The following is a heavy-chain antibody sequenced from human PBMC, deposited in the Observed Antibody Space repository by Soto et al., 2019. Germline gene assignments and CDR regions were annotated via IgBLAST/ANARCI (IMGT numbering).Heavy chain of an antibody. CDR2: IWYDGTNK. CDR3: AKDRGSSGLVRYYGMDV. Sequence: GGSLRLSCAASGFTFSNYGMHWVRQAPGKGLESVAVIWYDGTNKYYADSVKGRFTISRDNSKNTLYLQMNSLRAEDTAVYYCAKDRGSSGLVRYYGMDVWGQGTTVTVAS. CDR1: GFTFSNYG. D-gene: IGHD6-19*01. J-gene: IGHJ6*02. V-gene: IGHV3-30*02.